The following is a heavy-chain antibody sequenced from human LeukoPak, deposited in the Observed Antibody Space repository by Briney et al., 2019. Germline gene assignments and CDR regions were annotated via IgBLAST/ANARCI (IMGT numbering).Heavy chain of an antibody. CDR2: LRKDATYS. D-gene: IGHD1-26*01. CDR1: GFPFSSYG. V-gene: IGHV3-30*02. J-gene: IGHJ4*02. Sequence: PGGSLRLSCAASGFPFSSYGIYWVRQTPDKGLQWVAYLRKDATYSNYADSVRGRFTISRDNSKNTLDLQMSSLRVEDAAVYYCASGGATRGTLDYWGQGTLVTVSS. CDR3: ASGGATRGTLDY.